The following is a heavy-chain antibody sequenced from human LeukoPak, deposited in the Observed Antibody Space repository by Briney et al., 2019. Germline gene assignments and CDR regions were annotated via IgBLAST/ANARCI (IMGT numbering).Heavy chain of an antibody. J-gene: IGHJ4*02. CDR1: GYIFTSYG. Sequence: ASVKVSCKASGYIFTSYGISWVRQGPGQGLEWVGWVSAYNGNTKFAPNLQGRVTMTTDTSTATAYMELRSLRLNDTAVYFCARARPGAYCGTTSCFSDYWGQGTLVTVSS. D-gene: IGHD2-2*01. V-gene: IGHV1-18*01. CDR3: ARARPGAYCGTTSCFSDY. CDR2: VSAYNGNT.